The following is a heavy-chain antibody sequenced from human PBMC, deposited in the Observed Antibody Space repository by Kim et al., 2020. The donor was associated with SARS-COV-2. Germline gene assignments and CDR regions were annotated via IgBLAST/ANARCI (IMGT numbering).Heavy chain of an antibody. V-gene: IGHV4-4*07. Sequence: SETLSLICTVSGGSINNYYWNWIRQPAGKGLEWIGRIEASGRPDYSPSFKSRVTMSTDTSRNQFSLKLSSVTAADTAFYYCVRVEYYSHSSGYYYSDYWGQGTLVTVSS. J-gene: IGHJ4*02. CDR1: GGSINNYY. D-gene: IGHD3-22*01. CDR2: IEASGRP. CDR3: VRVEYYSHSSGYYYSDY.